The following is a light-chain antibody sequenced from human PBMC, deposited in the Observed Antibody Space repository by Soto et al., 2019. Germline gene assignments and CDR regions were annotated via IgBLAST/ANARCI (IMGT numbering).Light chain of an antibody. V-gene: IGLV2-14*01. CDR1: SSDVGGYNY. J-gene: IGLJ1*01. CDR3: SSCTSSSTV. Sequence: QSALTQPASVSGSPGQSITISCTGTSSDVGGYNYVSWYQQHPGKAPKLMIYDVSNRPSGVSNRFSGSKSGNTASLTISGLQAEDEADYYCSSCTSSSTVFGPGTKVTVL. CDR2: DVS.